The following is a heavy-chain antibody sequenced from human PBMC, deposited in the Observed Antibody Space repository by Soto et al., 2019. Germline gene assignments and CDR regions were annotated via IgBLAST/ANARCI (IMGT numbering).Heavy chain of an antibody. Sequence: PGGSLRLSCAASGFTFSSYAMSWVRQAPGKGLEWVSALSGSGGSTYYADSVKGRFTVSRDNSKNTLYLQMNSLRAEDTAVYYCAKRYCSGGSCYSRGPYDYLGQGTLVTVSS. J-gene: IGHJ4*02. CDR2: LSGSGGST. V-gene: IGHV3-23*01. CDR3: AKRYCSGGSCYSRGPYDY. D-gene: IGHD2-15*01. CDR1: GFTFSSYA.